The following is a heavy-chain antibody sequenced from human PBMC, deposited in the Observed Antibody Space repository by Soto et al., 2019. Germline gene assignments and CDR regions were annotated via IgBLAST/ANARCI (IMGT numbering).Heavy chain of an antibody. V-gene: IGHV3-7*01. CDR1: GFTFSDFW. Sequence: GGSLRLSCAASGFTFSDFWMSWVRQAPGKGLEWVSDIKQDGSEKYYVGSVKGRFTISRDNAKNSLYLQMNSLRAEDTAVYYCARMEGRLFAYWGQGALVTVSS. CDR2: IKQDGSEK. J-gene: IGHJ4*02. CDR3: ARMEGRLFAY. D-gene: IGHD3-3*01.